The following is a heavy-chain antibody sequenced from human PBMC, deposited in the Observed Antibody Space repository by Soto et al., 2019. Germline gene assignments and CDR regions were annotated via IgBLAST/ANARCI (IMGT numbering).Heavy chain of an antibody. J-gene: IGHJ4*02. CDR2: ISYDGSNK. V-gene: IGHV3-30*18. CDR1: GFTFSSYG. Sequence: GGSLRLSCAASGFTFSSYGMHWVRQAPGKGLEWVAVISYDGSNKYYADSGKGRFTISRDNSKNTLYLQMNSLRAEDTAVYYCAKEGETDYGFFSPYWGQGTLVTVSS. CDR3: AKEGETDYGFFSPY. D-gene: IGHD4-17*01.